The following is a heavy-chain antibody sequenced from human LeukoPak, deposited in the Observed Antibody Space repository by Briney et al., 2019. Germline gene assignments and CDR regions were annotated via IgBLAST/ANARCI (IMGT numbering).Heavy chain of an antibody. J-gene: IGHJ4*02. Sequence: GASVTVSFKASGYTFTGYYMHWVRQAPGQGLEWMGWINPNSGGTNYAQKFQGRVTMTRDTSISTAYMELSRLRSDDTAVYYCARDRGYSYGYPNYYFDYWGQGTLVTVSS. D-gene: IGHD5-18*01. CDR2: INPNSGGT. CDR3: ARDRGYSYGYPNYYFDY. V-gene: IGHV1-2*02. CDR1: GYTFTGYY.